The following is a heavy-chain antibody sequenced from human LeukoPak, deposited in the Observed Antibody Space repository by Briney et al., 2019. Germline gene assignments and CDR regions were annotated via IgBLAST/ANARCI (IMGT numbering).Heavy chain of an antibody. CDR3: ACNRWLQSPFDY. Sequence: GGSLRLSCSASGFTFSSYWMSWVRQTTGKGLECVAKIREDGSEKFYVDSVKGRFTISRDNAKNSLYLQMNSLRAEDTAVYYCACNRWLQSPFDYWGQGTLVTVSS. V-gene: IGHV3-7*01. J-gene: IGHJ4*02. D-gene: IGHD5-24*01. CDR2: IREDGSEK. CDR1: GFTFSSYW.